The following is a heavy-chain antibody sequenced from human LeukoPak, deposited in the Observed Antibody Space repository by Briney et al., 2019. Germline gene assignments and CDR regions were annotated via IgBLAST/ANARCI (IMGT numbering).Heavy chain of an antibody. D-gene: IGHD4-17*01. J-gene: IGHJ5*02. V-gene: IGHV1-2*02. CDR1: GYTFTGYY. CDR2: INPNSGGT. CDR3: GSLLDYGDYTFDP. Sequence: GASVKVSCKASGYTFTGYYMHWVRQAPGQGLEWMGWINPNSGGTNYAQKFQGRVTMTRDTSISTAYMELSRLRSDDTAVYYCGSLLDYGDYTFDPWGQGTLVTVSS.